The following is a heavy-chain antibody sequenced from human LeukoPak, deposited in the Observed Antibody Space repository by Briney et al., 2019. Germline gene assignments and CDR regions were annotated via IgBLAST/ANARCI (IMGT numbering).Heavy chain of an antibody. J-gene: IGHJ4*02. V-gene: IGHV4-59*01. CDR2: IYYNGNT. CDR3: ATKGPRRGYFDY. Sequence: PSETLSLTCSVSDGSINSYYWNWIRRPPGKGLEWIGYIYYNGNTNYSPSLKSRVTMSVDTSKNLFSLKLTSVTAADTAVYYCATKGPRRGYFDYWGQGTLVAVSS. CDR1: DGSINSYY.